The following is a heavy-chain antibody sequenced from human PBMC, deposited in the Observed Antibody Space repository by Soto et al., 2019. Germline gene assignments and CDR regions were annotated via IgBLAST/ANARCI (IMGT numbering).Heavy chain of an antibody. CDR2: MNPNSGNT. V-gene: IGHV1-8*01. Sequence: QVQLVQSGAEVKKPGASVKVSCKASGYTFTSYDINWLRQATGQGLEWMGWMNPNSGNTGYAQKFKGRNTMTRNTSIRPADMQLRSLRSEATAVDYCARGVGATDPLDYYYGMDVGSQGTTVAVSS. D-gene: IGHD1-26*01. CDR1: GYTFTSYD. J-gene: IGHJ6*02. CDR3: ARGVGATDPLDYYYGMDV.